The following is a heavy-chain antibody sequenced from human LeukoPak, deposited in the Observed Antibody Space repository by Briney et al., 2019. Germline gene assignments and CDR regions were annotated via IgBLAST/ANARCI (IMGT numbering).Heavy chain of an antibody. D-gene: IGHD6-13*01. V-gene: IGHV3-53*01. CDR2: IYSNNST. CDR1: GFTVTSNY. J-gene: IGHJ5*02. Sequence: GGSLRLSCAASGFTVTSNYMSWVRQAPGKGLEWVSVIYSNNSTYYADSVKGRFTISRDNSKNTLYLQMNSLRAEDTAVYYCARGHLVIAAAGNWFDPWGQGTLVTVSS. CDR3: ARGHLVIAAAGNWFDP.